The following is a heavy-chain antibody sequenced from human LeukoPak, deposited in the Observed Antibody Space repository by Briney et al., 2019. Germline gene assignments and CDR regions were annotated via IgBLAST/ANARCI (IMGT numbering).Heavy chain of an antibody. CDR3: ARVVVGSPQRAFDI. V-gene: IGHV3-74*01. CDR2: INSDGSST. D-gene: IGHD2-15*01. CDR1: GFTFSSYW. J-gene: IGHJ3*02. Sequence: GWCLRLSCAASGFTFSSYWMHWVRQAPGKGLVWASRINSDGSSTSNADSVKGRFTISRDNAKNTLWLQMNSLRAEDTAVYYCARVVVGSPQRAFDIWGQGTMVTVPS.